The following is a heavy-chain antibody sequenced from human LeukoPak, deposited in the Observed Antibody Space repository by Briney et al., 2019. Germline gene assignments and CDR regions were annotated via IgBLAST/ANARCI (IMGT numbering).Heavy chain of an antibody. D-gene: IGHD3-3*01. Sequence: PSETLSLTCTVSGGSISSGGYYWSWIRQPPGKGLEWIGYIYHSGSTYYNPSLKSRVTISVDRSKNQFSLKLSSVTAADTAVYYCASEITIFGVVIITRYWGQGTLVTVSS. V-gene: IGHV4-30-2*01. J-gene: IGHJ4*02. CDR1: GGSISSGGYY. CDR3: ASEITIFGVVIITRY. CDR2: IYHSGST.